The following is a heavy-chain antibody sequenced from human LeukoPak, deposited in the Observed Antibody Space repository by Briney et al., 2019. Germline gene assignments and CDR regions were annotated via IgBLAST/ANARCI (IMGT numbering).Heavy chain of an antibody. Sequence: SETLSLTCAVYGGSFSGYYWSWIRQPPGKGLEWIGEINHSGSTNYNPSLKSRVTISVDTSKNQFSLKLSSVTAADTAVYYCARENHRLDYWGQGTLVTVSS. CDR2: INHSGST. J-gene: IGHJ4*02. V-gene: IGHV4-34*01. CDR1: GGSFSGYY. D-gene: IGHD1-14*01. CDR3: ARENHRLDY.